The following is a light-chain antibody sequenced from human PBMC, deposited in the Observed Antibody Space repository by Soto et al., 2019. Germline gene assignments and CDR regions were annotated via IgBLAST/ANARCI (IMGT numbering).Light chain of an antibody. Sequence: DIQMTQSPSTLSASVGDRVTITCRASQSISTWLAWYQQKPGKGPTLLIYKASRLESGVPSRFSGSGSETEFALTISSLQPADFATYYCQQYNTYSWTFGQGTKVDIK. CDR2: KAS. CDR3: QQYNTYSWT. CDR1: QSISTW. J-gene: IGKJ1*01. V-gene: IGKV1-5*03.